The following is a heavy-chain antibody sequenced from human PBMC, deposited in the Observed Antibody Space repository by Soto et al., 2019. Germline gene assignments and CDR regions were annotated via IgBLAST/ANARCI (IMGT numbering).Heavy chain of an antibody. J-gene: IGHJ4*02. CDR3: ARSHYDFWSGHHPFDY. CDR1: GGSISSGDYY. Sequence: KPSETLSLTCTVSGGSISSGDYYWSWIRQPPGKGLEWIGYIYYSGSTYYNPSLKSRVTISVDTSKNQFSLKLSSVTAADTAVYYCARSHYDFWSGHHPFDYWGQGTLVTVSS. D-gene: IGHD3-3*01. V-gene: IGHV4-30-4*01. CDR2: IYYSGST.